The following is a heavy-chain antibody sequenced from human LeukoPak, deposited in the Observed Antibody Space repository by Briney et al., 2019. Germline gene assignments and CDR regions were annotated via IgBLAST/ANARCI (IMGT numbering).Heavy chain of an antibody. CDR2: IYYSGST. CDR1: GGSISSYY. J-gene: IGHJ6*03. V-gene: IGHV4-59*01. Sequence: SETLSLTCTVSGGSISSYYWSWIRQPPGKGLEWIGYIYYSGSTNYNPSLKSRVTISVDTSKNQFSLKLSSVTAADTAVYYCASLQQSHYYYYYYMDVWGKGTTVTVS. D-gene: IGHD4-11*01. CDR3: ASLQQSHYYYYYYMDV.